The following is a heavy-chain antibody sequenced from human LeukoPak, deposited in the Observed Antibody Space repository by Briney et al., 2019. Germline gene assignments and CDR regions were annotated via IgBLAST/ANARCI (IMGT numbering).Heavy chain of an antibody. J-gene: IGHJ6*03. CDR2: MNPNSGNT. CDR3: ARAVYCSGGSCSQAYYYYYYMDV. V-gene: IGHV1-8*02. CDR1: GYTFTSYD. D-gene: IGHD2-15*01. Sequence: GASVKVSCKASGYTFTSYDINWVRQATGQGLEWMGWMNPNSGNTGYAQKFQGRVTMTRNTSISTAYMELSSLRSEDTAVYYCARAVYCSGGSCSQAYYYYYYMDVWGKGTTVTVSS.